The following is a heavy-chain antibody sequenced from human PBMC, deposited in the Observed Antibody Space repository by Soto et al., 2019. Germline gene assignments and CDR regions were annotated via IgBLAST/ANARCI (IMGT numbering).Heavy chain of an antibody. Sequence: GGSLRLSCAASGFTFSSYAMSWVRQAPGKGLEWVSAISGSGGSTYYADSVKGRFTISRDNSKNTLYLQMNSLRAEDTAVYYCAKSWGAFAYYYYYGMDVWGQGTMVTVSS. CDR2: ISGSGGST. CDR1: GFTFSSYA. V-gene: IGHV3-23*01. J-gene: IGHJ6*02. CDR3: AKSWGAFAYYYYYGMDV. D-gene: IGHD3-16*01.